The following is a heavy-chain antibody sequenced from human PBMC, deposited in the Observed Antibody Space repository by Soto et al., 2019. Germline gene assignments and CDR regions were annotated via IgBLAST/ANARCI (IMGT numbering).Heavy chain of an antibody. Sequence: QLQESGPGLVKPSETLSLTCIVSGGSIGTYFWTWIRPPPGKGLQWIGSISYSGDANYNPSLKSRLTISIDTSKNHFSLKLTSVTAADTAVYYCARGGYYFDTTEWDYWGQGTLVTVSS. CDR3: ARGGYYFDTTEWDY. CDR1: GGSIGTYF. D-gene: IGHD3-22*01. J-gene: IGHJ4*02. CDR2: ISYSGDA. V-gene: IGHV4-59*01.